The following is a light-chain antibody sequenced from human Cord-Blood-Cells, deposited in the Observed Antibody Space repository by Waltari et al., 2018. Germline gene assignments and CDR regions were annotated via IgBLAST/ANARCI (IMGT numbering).Light chain of an antibody. Sequence: DMLLTQPPATLSVTPGERSTLSCRASQGVSSNLPWYQQKPGQAPRLLIYGASTRATGIPARFSGSGSGTEFTLTISSLQSEDIAVYYCQQYNNWPYTFGQGTKLEIK. CDR3: QQYNNWPYT. CDR1: QGVSSN. J-gene: IGKJ2*01. V-gene: IGKV3-15*01. CDR2: GAS.